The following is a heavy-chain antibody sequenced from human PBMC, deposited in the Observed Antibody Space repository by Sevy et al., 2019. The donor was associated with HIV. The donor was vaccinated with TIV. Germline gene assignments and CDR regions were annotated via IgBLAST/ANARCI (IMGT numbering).Heavy chain of an antibody. V-gene: IGHV3-23*01. CDR2: ISGGGGGI. Sequence: GGSLRLSCAASGFTFSSYSMSWVRQAPGKGLEWVSTISGGGGGIYYADSVKGRFTISRDNSKNSVNLQMNNLRPEDTAVYYCGRERCTNPHDYWGQGTMVTVSS. D-gene: IGHD2-8*01. CDR3: GRERCTNPHDY. J-gene: IGHJ4*02. CDR1: GFTFSSYS.